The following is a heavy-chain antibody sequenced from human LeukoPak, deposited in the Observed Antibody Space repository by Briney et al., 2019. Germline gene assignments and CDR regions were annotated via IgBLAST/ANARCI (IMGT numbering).Heavy chain of an antibody. V-gene: IGHV3-23*01. Sequence: GGCLRLAWAASGFTFSSYAISWVRQAPGKWLEWGSAISGNGGSTYYADSVKGRFTISRDNSKNTLYLQMNSLRAEDTAVYYCAKDHGLYSSSWYDYWGQGTLVTVSS. J-gene: IGHJ4*02. D-gene: IGHD6-13*01. CDR3: AKDHGLYSSSWYDY. CDR2: ISGNGGST. CDR1: GFTFSSYA.